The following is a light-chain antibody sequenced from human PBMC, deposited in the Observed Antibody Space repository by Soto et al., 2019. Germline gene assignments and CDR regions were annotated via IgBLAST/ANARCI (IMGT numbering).Light chain of an antibody. CDR2: GAS. J-gene: IGKJ4*01. Sequence: DIQLTQSPSFLSASVGDRVTITCRASKGISSYLAWYQQKPGKAPKLLIYGASTLQSWVPSRFSGSGSGTEFTLTISSLQPEDFATYYCQQLNSSPLTFGGGAKVEIK. CDR3: QQLNSSPLT. V-gene: IGKV1-9*01. CDR1: KGISSY.